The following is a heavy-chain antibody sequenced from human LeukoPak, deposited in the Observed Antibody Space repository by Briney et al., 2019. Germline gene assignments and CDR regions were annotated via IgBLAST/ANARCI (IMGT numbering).Heavy chain of an antibody. CDR1: GFTFSNDW. D-gene: IGHD2-2*01. CDR2: INQDESKK. J-gene: IGHJ4*02. CDR3: ARDHAYRADY. Sequence: GGSLRLSCAASGFTFSNDWMCWVRQAPGKGLEWVANINQDESKKYYADSVEGRFTISRDNAKNSLYLQMSSLTAEDTAIYYCARDHAYRADYWGQGTLATVSS. V-gene: IGHV3-7*01.